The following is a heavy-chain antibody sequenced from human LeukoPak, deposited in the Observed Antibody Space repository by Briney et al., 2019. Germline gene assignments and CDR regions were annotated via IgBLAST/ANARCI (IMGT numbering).Heavy chain of an antibody. CDR3: ARVSSSWYGDY. J-gene: IGHJ4*02. V-gene: IGHV4-39*07. D-gene: IGHD6-13*01. CDR1: GGSISSGDYY. Sequence: SETLSLTCTVSGGSISSGDYYWSWIRQPPGKGLEWIGSIYHSGSTYYNPSLKSRVTISVDTSKNQFSLKLSSVTAADTAVYYCARVSSSWYGDYWGQGTLVTVSS. CDR2: IYHSGST.